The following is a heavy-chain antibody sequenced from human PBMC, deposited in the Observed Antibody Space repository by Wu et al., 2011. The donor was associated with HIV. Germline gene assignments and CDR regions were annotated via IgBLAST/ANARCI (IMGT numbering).Heavy chain of an antibody. CDR3: ARSGASAEYYFYYMNV. Sequence: QVQLVQSGAEMKKPGSSVKVSCKASGGTFSTYTISWVRQAPGQGLEWMGGITPIYGTADYAQKFQGRVTITTDESTTTAYMELSSLRSEDTAVYYCARSGASAEYYFYYMNVWGKGTRSPSP. CDR2: ITPIYGTA. J-gene: IGHJ6*03. V-gene: IGHV1-69*05. D-gene: IGHD2-2*01. CDR1: GGTFSTYT.